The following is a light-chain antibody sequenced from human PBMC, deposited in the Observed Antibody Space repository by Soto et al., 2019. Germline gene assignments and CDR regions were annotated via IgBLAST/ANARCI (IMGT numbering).Light chain of an antibody. CDR2: GAS. V-gene: IGKV1-39*01. Sequence: DIQLTQSPSSLSASVGDRVTITCRASQNISIYLNWYQQKPGKAPYLLIYGASSLQSGVPSRFSGGGSWTDFTLAIRSLHPDDFATYYFQQCYSTPYTFGQRARLETK. CDR3: QQCYSTPYT. CDR1: QNISIY. J-gene: IGKJ2*01.